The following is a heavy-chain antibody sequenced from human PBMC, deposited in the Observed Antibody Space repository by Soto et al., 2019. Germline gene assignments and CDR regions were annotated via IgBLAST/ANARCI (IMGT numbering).Heavy chain of an antibody. CDR1: GGSISSYY. V-gene: IGHV4-59*08. CDR2: IYYSGST. CDR3: ARQESLYYYYYMDV. J-gene: IGHJ6*03. Sequence: ASETLSLTCTVSGGSISSYYWSWIRQPPGKGLEWIGYIYYSGSTNYNPSLKSRVTISVDTSKNQFSLKLSSVTAADTAVYYCARQESLYYYYYMDVWGKGTTVTVSS.